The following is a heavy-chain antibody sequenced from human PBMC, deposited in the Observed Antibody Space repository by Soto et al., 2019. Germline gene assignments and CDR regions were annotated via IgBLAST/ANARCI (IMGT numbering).Heavy chain of an antibody. V-gene: IGHV1-69*01. J-gene: IGHJ5*02. CDR1: GGTFSSYA. D-gene: IGHD3-9*01. Sequence: QVQLVQSGAEVKKPGSSVKVSCKASGGTFSSYAISWVRQAPGQGLEWMGGIIPISGTANYAQKFQGRVTMTADESTSTAYMELSSLRSEDTAVSYCARTYYDILTGYYGPLGTWAQGTLVTVSS. CDR3: ARTYYDILTGYYGPLGT. CDR2: IIPISGTA.